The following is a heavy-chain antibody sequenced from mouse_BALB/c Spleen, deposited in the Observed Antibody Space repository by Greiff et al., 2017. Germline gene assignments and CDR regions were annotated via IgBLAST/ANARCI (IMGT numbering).Heavy chain of an antibody. CDR1: GFAFSSYD. CDR3: ARQRDGNYFDY. J-gene: IGHJ2*01. CDR2: ISSGGGST. V-gene: IGHV5-12-1*01. D-gene: IGHD2-1*01. Sequence: DVMLVESGGGLVKPGGSLKLSCAASGFAFSSYDMSWVRQTPEKRLEWVAYISSGGGSTYYPDTVKGRFTISRDNAKNTLYLQMSSLKSEDTAMYYCARQRDGNYFDYWGQGTTLTVSS.